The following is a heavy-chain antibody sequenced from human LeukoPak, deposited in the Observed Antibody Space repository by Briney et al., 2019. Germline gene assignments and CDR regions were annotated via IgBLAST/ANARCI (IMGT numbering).Heavy chain of an antibody. CDR2: IWYDGSNK. CDR3: ARESGTVSYYYYGMDV. Sequence: GGSLRLSCAASGFTFSSYGMHRVRQAPGKGLEWVAVIWYDGSNKYYADSVKGRFTISRDNSKNTLYLQMNSLRAEDTAVYYCARESGTVSYYYYGMDVWGQGTTVTVSS. J-gene: IGHJ6*02. V-gene: IGHV3-33*01. D-gene: IGHD4-17*01. CDR1: GFTFSSYG.